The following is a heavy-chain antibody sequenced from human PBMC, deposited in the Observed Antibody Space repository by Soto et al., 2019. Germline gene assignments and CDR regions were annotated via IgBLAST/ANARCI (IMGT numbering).Heavy chain of an antibody. V-gene: IGHV3-30-3*01. CDR3: ARDRGELLLYYYYYYGMDV. J-gene: IGHJ6*02. CDR1: GFTFSSYA. D-gene: IGHD1-26*01. CDR2: ISYDGSNK. Sequence: QVQLVESGGGVVQPGRSLRLSCAASGFTFSSYAMHWVRQAPGKGLEWVAVISYDGSNKYYADSVKGRFTISRDNSKHTLYLQMNSLRAEDTAVYYCARDRGELLLYYYYYYGMDVWGQGTTVTVSS.